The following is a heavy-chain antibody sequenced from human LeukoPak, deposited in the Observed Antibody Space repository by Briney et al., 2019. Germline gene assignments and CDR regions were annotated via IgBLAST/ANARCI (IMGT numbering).Heavy chain of an antibody. CDR3: ARVQAITGTIGYYYYMDV. D-gene: IGHD1-20*01. Sequence: ASVKVSCKASGYTFTGYYMHWVRQAPGQGLEWIGWINPNSGGTNYAQKFQGRVTMTRDTSTSTAYMELSRLRSDDTAVYYCARVQAITGTIGYYYYMDVWGKGTTVTISS. CDR1: GYTFTGYY. CDR2: INPNSGGT. J-gene: IGHJ6*03. V-gene: IGHV1-2*02.